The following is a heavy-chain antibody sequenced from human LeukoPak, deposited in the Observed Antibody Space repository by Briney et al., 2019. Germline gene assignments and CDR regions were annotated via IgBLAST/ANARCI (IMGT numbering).Heavy chain of an antibody. CDR1: GFTVSNNF. D-gene: IGHD4-17*01. J-gene: IGHJ4*02. V-gene: IGHV4-4*08. Sequence: PGGSLILSCAASGFTVSNNFMGWVRQPPGKGLEWIGYIYYSGSTYSNPSLRSRVTISVDTSKNQFSLNVGSVTAADTAVYYCARERLIDFYGDYPWGYYDYWGQGALVTVSS. CDR3: ARERLIDFYGDYPWGYYDY. CDR2: IYYSGST.